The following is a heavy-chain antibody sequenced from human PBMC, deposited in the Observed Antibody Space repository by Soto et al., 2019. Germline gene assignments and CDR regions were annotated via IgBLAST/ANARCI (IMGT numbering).Heavy chain of an antibody. CDR2: ISAYNGNT. Sequence: QVQLVQSGAEVKKPGASVQVSCKASGYTFTSYGITWVRQAPGQGLEWMGWISAYNGNTNYAQKHQGRVTMTTDTPTSKSYMELRSLSSEDAAVYYCAREGGYYDSSGYYRRPFRKDALDIWGQGTMVTVSS. V-gene: IGHV1-18*01. D-gene: IGHD3-22*01. CDR1: GYTFTSYG. CDR3: AREGGYYDSSGYYRRPFRKDALDI. J-gene: IGHJ3*02.